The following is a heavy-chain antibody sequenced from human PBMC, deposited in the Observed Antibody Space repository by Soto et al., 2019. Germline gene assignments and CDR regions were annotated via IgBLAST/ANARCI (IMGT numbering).Heavy chain of an antibody. V-gene: IGHV4-39*01. Sequence: QLQLQESGPGLVKPSETLSLTCTVSGGSISSSSYYWGWIRQPPGKGLEWIGSIYYSGSTYYNPSLKSRVTISVDTSKNQFSLKLSSVTAADTAVYYCARRIAAEDIVVVSAVDYFDYWGQGTLVTVSS. CDR2: IYYSGST. J-gene: IGHJ4*02. CDR1: GGSISSSSYY. D-gene: IGHD2-2*01. CDR3: ARRIAAEDIVVVSAVDYFDY.